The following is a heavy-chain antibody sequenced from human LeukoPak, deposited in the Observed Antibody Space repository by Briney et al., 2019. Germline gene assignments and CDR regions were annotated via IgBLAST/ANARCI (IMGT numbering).Heavy chain of an antibody. CDR3: AKDLDGIRGALDY. V-gene: IGHV3-9*01. CDR2: ISWNSGSI. Sequence: GGSLRLSCAASGFTFSSYAMSWVRQAPGKGLEWVSGISWNSGSIGYADSVKGRFTISRDNAKNSLYLQMNSLRAEDTALYYCAKDLDGIRGALDYWGQGTLVTVSS. D-gene: IGHD1-26*01. CDR1: GFTFSSYA. J-gene: IGHJ4*02.